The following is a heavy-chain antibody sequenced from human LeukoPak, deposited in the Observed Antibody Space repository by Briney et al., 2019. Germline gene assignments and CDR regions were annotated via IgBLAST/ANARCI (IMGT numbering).Heavy chain of an antibody. D-gene: IGHD3-22*01. CDR3: AKKYNPTHYYDSSGYWDAFDI. CDR2: IIGSVGST. V-gene: IGHV3-23*01. CDR1: GFTFSSYA. Sequence: PRPSLRPSCAAAGFTFSSYAMSWVRHAPGNVLEWVSAIIGSVGSTYYTSSVKVRFTIYRDNSKNTLYLQMNSLRAEDTGVYYCAKKYNPTHYYDSSGYWDAFDIWGQGTMVTVSS. J-gene: IGHJ3*02.